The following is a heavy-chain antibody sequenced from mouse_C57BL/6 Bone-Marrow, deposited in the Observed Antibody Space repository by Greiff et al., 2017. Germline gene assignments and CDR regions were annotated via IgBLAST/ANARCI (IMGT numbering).Heavy chain of an antibody. CDR3: AREDYYGSLDY. CDR1: GYAFTNYW. V-gene: IGHV1-63*01. J-gene: IGHJ2*01. Sequence: VQLQQSGAELVRPGTSVKMSCKASGYAFTNYWIGWAKQRPGHGLEWIGDIYPGGGYTNYNAKFKGKATLTADKSSSTAYMQFSSLTSEDSANYYGAREDYYGSLDYWGQGTTLTVSS. CDR2: IYPGGGYT. D-gene: IGHD1-1*01.